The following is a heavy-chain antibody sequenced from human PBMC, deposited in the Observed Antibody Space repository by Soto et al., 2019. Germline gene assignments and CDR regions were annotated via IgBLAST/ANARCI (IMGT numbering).Heavy chain of an antibody. CDR2: ISGSGGST. V-gene: IGHV3-23*01. J-gene: IGHJ3*02. CDR3: ARDFGWPAFDI. CDR1: GFTYSSYA. D-gene: IGHD3-16*01. Sequence: GGALRLSCAASGFTYSSYAMSSVRQAPGKGLEWVSAISGSGGSTYYADSVKGRFTISRDNSKNTLYLQMNSLRAEDTAVYYCARDFGWPAFDIWGQGTMVTVSS.